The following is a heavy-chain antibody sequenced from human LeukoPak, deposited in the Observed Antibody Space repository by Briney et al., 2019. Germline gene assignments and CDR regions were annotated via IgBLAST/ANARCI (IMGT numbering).Heavy chain of an antibody. D-gene: IGHD3-10*01. J-gene: IGHJ4*02. V-gene: IGHV4-59*01. CDR1: GGSISSYY. Sequence: SETLSLTCTVSGGSISSYYWSWIRQPPGKGLEWIGYIDYSGSTTYNPSLKSRVTMSIDTSKNQFSLKLTSVTAADTAVYYCARAWFGDLSHFQYWGQGTLVTVSS. CDR2: IDYSGST. CDR3: ARAWFGDLSHFQY.